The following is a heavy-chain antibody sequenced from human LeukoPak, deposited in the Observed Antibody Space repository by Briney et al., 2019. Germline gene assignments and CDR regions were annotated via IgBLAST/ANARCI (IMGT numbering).Heavy chain of an antibody. CDR2: IYPGDSDT. D-gene: IGHD3-10*01. J-gene: IGHJ4*02. CDR3: ARPPTMVRGVMRFDY. Sequence: GESLRISCKGSGYSFTSYWIGWVRQMPGKGLEWMGIIYPGDSDTRYSPSFQGQVTISADKSISTAYLQWSSLKASDTAMYYCARPPTMVRGVMRFDYWGQGTLVTVSS. V-gene: IGHV5-51*01. CDR1: GYSFTSYW.